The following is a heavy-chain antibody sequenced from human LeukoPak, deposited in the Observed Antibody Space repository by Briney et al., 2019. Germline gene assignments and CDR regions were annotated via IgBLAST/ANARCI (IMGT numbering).Heavy chain of an antibody. D-gene: IGHD1-7*01. CDR1: GGSISSSSYY. V-gene: IGHV4-39*01. Sequence: SETLSLTCTVSGGSISSSSYYWGWIRQPPGKGLEWIGSIYYSGSTYYNPSLKSRVTISVDTSKNQFSLKLSSVTAADTAVYYCARSTGTTGPRDAFDIWGQGTMVTVSS. J-gene: IGHJ3*02. CDR2: IYYSGST. CDR3: ARSTGTTGPRDAFDI.